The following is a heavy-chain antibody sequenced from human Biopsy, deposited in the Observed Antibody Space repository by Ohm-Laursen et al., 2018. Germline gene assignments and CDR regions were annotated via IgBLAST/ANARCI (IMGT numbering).Heavy chain of an antibody. Sequence: SETLSLTCTVSGGSISSDYWSWIRQTPGKGLEWIGYIYYSGSTNYNPSLKSRVTMSVDTSKDQFSLRLNSVTAADTAVYYCARVSRSIYDSTFDSFNIWGPGTMVTVSS. V-gene: IGHV4-59*01. CDR2: IYYSGST. J-gene: IGHJ3*02. CDR1: GGSISSDY. CDR3: ARVSRSIYDSTFDSFNI. D-gene: IGHD3-22*01.